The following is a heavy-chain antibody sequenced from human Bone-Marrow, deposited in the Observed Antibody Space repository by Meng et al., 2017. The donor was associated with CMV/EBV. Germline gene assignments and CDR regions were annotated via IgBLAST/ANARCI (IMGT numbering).Heavy chain of an antibody. D-gene: IGHD2-2*02. CDR2: ISSSSSYI. J-gene: IGHJ6*02. CDR3: ASLVVVPAAIPYYYGMDV. CDR1: GFTFSSYS. Sequence: GGSLRLSCAASGFTFSSYSMNWVRQAPGKGLEWVSSISSSSSYIYYADSVKGRFTISRDNAKNSLYLQMNSLRAEDTAVYYCASLVVVPAAIPYYYGMDVWGQGTTVTVYS. V-gene: IGHV3-21*01.